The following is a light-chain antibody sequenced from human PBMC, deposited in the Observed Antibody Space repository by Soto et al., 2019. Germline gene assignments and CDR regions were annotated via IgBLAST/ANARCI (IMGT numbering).Light chain of an antibody. J-gene: IGLJ1*01. Sequence: QSALTQSASVSGSPGQSITISCTGTSSEFGSYSVVSWYQQHPGKAPKLLIYEATKRPSGVSNRFSGSESGNTASLTISGLQAEDEADYYCSSYTSTSVHYVFGGGTKVTVL. CDR1: SSEFGSYSV. V-gene: IGLV2-14*02. CDR3: SSYTSTSVHYV. CDR2: EAT.